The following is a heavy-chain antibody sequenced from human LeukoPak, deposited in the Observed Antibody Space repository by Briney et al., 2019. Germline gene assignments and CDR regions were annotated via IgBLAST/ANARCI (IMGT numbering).Heavy chain of an antibody. D-gene: IGHD1-7*01. CDR1: GDSISNYY. J-gene: IGHJ4*02. Sequence: TSETLSLTCSVSGDSISNYYWSWFRQPPGKGLEWIGYIHYSGSTNYNPSLGSRVTISLDTSKKQFSLRLSSVTAADTAVYYCASSDWNYARWGQGTLVTVSS. V-gene: IGHV4-59*08. CDR3: ASSDWNYAR. CDR2: IHYSGST.